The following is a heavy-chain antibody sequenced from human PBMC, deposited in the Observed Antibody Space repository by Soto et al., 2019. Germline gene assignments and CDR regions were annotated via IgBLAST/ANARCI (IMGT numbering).Heavy chain of an antibody. CDR2: IYSNGAT. J-gene: IGHJ4*01. Sequence: GGSLRLSCTASGFTVTSSYMSWVRQAPGRGLECVSLIYSNGATYYADSVKGRFTISRDYSENTLSLQMTSLRAEDTAVYFCARDSRLRSVGDYWGQGTLVTVSS. CDR1: GFTVTSSY. CDR3: ARDSRLRSVGDY. D-gene: IGHD2-15*01. V-gene: IGHV3-66*01.